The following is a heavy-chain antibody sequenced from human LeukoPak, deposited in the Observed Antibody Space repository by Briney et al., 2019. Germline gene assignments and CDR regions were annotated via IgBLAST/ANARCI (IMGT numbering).Heavy chain of an antibody. CDR1: GFTFSSYS. J-gene: IGHJ3*02. D-gene: IGHD1-26*01. CDR2: ISSSSSYI. Sequence: GGSLRLSCAASGFTFSSYSMNWVRQAPGKGLEWVSSISSSSSYIYYADSVKGRFTISRDNAKNSLYLQMNSLRAEDTAVYYCARVIVGATSPNDAFDIWGQGTMVTVSS. CDR3: ARVIVGATSPNDAFDI. V-gene: IGHV3-21*01.